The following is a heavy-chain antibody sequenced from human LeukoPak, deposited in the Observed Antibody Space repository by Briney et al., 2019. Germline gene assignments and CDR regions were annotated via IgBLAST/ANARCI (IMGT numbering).Heavy chain of an antibody. CDR2: IYWDDDK. D-gene: IGHD5-24*01. V-gene: IGHV2-5*02. CDR3: AHLRDGYTLRTLIPFDI. CDR1: GFSLSTRGVG. Sequence: YGPTLVNPTQTLTLTCTFSGFSLSTRGVGVGWIRQPPGKALEWLAVIYWDDDKNFSPSLRSRLTITKDTSKNQVVLRMTNMDPVDTGTYYCAHLRDGYTLRTLIPFDIWGQGTMVIVSS. J-gene: IGHJ3*02.